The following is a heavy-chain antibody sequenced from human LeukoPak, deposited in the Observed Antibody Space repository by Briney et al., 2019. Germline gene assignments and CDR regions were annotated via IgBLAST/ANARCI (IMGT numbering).Heavy chain of an antibody. CDR3: ARPDQDAFDI. CDR2: ISSSSSYI. J-gene: IGHJ3*02. D-gene: IGHD1-14*01. CDR1: GFAFSSYS. Sequence: GGSLRLSCAASGFAFSSYSMNWVRQAPGKGLEWVSSISSSSSYIYYADSVKGRFTISRDNAKNSLYLQMNSLRAEDTAVYYCARPDQDAFDIWGQGTMVTVSS. V-gene: IGHV3-21*01.